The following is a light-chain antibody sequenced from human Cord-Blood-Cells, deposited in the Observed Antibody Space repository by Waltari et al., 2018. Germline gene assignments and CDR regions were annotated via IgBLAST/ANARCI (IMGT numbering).Light chain of an antibody. CDR3: RRRSNWPLA. J-gene: IGKJ4*01. CDR2: DAS. V-gene: IGKV3-11*01. Sequence: EIVLTQSPATLFLSPGESATLSCRASQSVSSYLAWNQQDPGQAPRLHICDASNRATGIPARISGGEAGADFAFTISGLEPGDFAVDCCRRRSNWPLAFGGGAKVEI. CDR1: QSVSSY.